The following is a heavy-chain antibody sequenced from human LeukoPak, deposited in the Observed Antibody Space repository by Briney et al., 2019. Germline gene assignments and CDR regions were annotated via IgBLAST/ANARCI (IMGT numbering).Heavy chain of an antibody. V-gene: IGHV3-23*01. CDR2: ISGSGGST. D-gene: IGHD1-26*01. J-gene: IGHJ4*02. CDR3: AKGIVGATTGDY. Sequence: ETLSLTCTVSGGSISSYYWSWIRQPPGKGLEWVSAISGSGGSTYYADSVKGRFTISRDNSKNTLYLQMNSLRAEDTAVYYCAKGIVGATTGDYWGQGTLVTVSS. CDR1: GGSISSYY.